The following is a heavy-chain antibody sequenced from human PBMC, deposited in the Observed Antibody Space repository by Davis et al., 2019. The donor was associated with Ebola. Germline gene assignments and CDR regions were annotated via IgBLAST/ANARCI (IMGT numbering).Heavy chain of an antibody. D-gene: IGHD3-3*01. CDR2: IKQDGSEK. J-gene: IGHJ6*04. V-gene: IGHV3-7*03. CDR1: GFTFSSYW. Sequence: GESLKISCAASGFTFSSYWMSWVRQAPGKGLEWVANIKQDGSEKYYVDSVKGRFTISRDNAKNSLYLQMNSLRAEDTAVYYCAKSGLSFGVVKYHYGTDVWGKGTTVTVSS. CDR3: AKSGLSFGVVKYHYGTDV.